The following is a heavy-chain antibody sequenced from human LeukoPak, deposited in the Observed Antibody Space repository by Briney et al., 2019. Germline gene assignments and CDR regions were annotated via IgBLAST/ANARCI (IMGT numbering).Heavy chain of an antibody. D-gene: IGHD3-10*01. V-gene: IGHV3-23*01. CDR3: ARAPYGNYYYYYMDV. CDR1: GFTFSSYA. Sequence: PGGCLRLSCAASGFTFSSYAMSWVRQAPGKGLEWVSAISGSGGSTYYADSVKGRFTISRDNSKNTLYLQMNSLRAEDTAVYYCARAPYGNYYYYYMDVWGKGTTVTVSS. J-gene: IGHJ6*03. CDR2: ISGSGGST.